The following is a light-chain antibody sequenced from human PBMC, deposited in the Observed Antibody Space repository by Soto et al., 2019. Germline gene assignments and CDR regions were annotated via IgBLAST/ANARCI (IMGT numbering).Light chain of an antibody. J-gene: IGLJ3*02. CDR3: ASWEDRLKGVV. CDR2: NNN. Sequence: QSVLTQPPSASGTPGQRVTIACSGSSSNIGSTTVQWYQQLPGTAPKLLLYNNNQRPSGVPDRVSGSKSGTSASLAISGLQSDDEADYYCASWEDRLKGVVLGGWTKLTVL. V-gene: IGLV1-44*01. CDR1: SSNIGSTT.